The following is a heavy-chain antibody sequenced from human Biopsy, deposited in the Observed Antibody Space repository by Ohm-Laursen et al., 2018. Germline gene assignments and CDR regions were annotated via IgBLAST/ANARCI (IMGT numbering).Heavy chain of an antibody. D-gene: IGHD2/OR15-2a*01. CDR1: GVSISSDY. CDR3: ARATNSTGWPYYYFYGMDV. CDR2: IYYSGST. J-gene: IGHJ6*02. Sequence: SETLSLTCTVSGVSISSDYWSWIRQTPGKGLEWIGYIYYSGSTNYNPSLKSRVTLSVDTSKNQFSLRLNSVTAADTAVYYCARATNSTGWPYYYFYGMDVWGQGTTVTVSS. V-gene: IGHV4-59*01.